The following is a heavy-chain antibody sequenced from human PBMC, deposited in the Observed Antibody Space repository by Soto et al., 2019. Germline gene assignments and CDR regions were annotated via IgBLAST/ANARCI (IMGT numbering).Heavy chain of an antibody. D-gene: IGHD2-2*02. CDR3: ARGKYCSSTSCYISYQALRGYYGMDV. Sequence: PSDTLSLTCTVSGGSMRDYYWSWIRQPPGKGLEWIGYIDYSGSTKYNPALKSRVTMSVETSKNHFSLKLNSVTTADTAVYYCARGKYCSSTSCYISYQALRGYYGMDVWGQGTTVTVSS. CDR2: IDYSGST. J-gene: IGHJ6*02. CDR1: GGSMRDYY. V-gene: IGHV4-59*07.